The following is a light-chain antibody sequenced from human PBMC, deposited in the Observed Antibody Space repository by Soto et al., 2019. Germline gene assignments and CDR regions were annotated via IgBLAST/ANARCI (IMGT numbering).Light chain of an antibody. Sequence: SVLTQPPSASGSPGQSVTISCTGTSSDVGGYNYVSWFQQHPGKAPKLIIHEVNQRPSGVPDRFSGSKSGNTASLTVSGLQAEDEADYYCSSYTDSSTYVFGTGTKVTVL. CDR2: EVN. V-gene: IGLV2-8*01. CDR1: SSDVGGYNY. J-gene: IGLJ1*01. CDR3: SSYTDSSTYV.